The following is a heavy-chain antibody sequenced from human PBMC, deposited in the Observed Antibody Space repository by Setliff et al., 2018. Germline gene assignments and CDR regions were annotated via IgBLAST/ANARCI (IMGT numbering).Heavy chain of an antibody. D-gene: IGHD5-12*01. CDR1: GFSITNGYY. CDR2: IFQSGIT. CDR3: ARLGGLLVATMPFDY. V-gene: IGHV4-38-2*01. J-gene: IGHJ4*02. Sequence: SETLSLTCAVSGFSITNGYYWGWIRQSPGRGLEWIANIFQSGITFYNPSLKSRVTMSLDTSTNQFSLKLRSVTAADTAVYYCARLGGLLVATMPFDYWGQGIPVTVS.